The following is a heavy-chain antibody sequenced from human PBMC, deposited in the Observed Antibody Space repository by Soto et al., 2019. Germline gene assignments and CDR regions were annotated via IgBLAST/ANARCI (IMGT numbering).Heavy chain of an antibody. V-gene: IGHV1-46*01. D-gene: IGHD2-15*01. J-gene: IGHJ4*02. CDR2: INPGGGT. CDR1: GYTFTSYD. CDR3: ARVYRSGGRWYGIDY. Sequence: ASVKVSCKASGYTFTSYDINWVRQATGQGLEWMGIINPGGGTSYAQKFQGRVTMTRDTSTSTVYMELSSLRSEDTAVYYCARVYRSGGRWYGIDYWGQGTLVTVST.